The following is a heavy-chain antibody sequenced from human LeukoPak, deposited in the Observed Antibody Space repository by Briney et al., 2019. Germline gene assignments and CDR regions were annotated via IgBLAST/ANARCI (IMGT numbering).Heavy chain of an antibody. V-gene: IGHV1-18*01. D-gene: IGHD3-10*01. CDR2: ISAYNGNT. Sequence: ASVKVSCKASGYTFTSYGISWVRQAPGQGLEWMAWISAYNGNTNYAQKLQGRVTMTTDTSTSTAYMELRSLRSDDTAVYYCARVLDIMVRGVIIFDYWGQGTLVTVSS. CDR3: ARVLDIMVRGVIIFDY. J-gene: IGHJ4*02. CDR1: GYTFTSYG.